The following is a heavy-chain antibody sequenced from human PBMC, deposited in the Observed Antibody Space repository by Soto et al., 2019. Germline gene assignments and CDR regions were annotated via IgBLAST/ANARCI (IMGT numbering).Heavy chain of an antibody. CDR2: IIPILGIA. J-gene: IGHJ6*02. D-gene: IGHD1-26*01. CDR3: ARGRGQRHYYYYYGMDV. Sequence: QVQLVQSGAEVKKPGSSVKVSCKASGGTFSSYTISWVRQAPGQGLEWMGRIIPILGIANYAQKFQGRVTITADKSTSTAYMELSSLRSEDTAVYYCARGRGQRHYYYYYGMDVWGQGTTVTVSS. V-gene: IGHV1-69*02. CDR1: GGTFSSYT.